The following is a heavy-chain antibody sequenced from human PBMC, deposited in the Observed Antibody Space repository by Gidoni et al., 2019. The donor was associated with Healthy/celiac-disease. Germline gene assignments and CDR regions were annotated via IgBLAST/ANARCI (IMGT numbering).Heavy chain of an antibody. CDR2: TYYWSKWYN. CDR1: GERVPGNSAG. CDR3: ASEGYGGLVAFVI. Sequence: QSQLQQAGPGLAKRSQTRARTCSTCGERVPGNSAGWNWIRQSPSRGLEWLGRTYYWSKWYNDYAVSVKSPITIHPATSLIPFSLQLNSVPPEDTALYYCASEGYGGLVAFVIWGQGTMVTVSS. J-gene: IGHJ3*02. D-gene: IGHD3-10*01. V-gene: IGHV6-1*01.